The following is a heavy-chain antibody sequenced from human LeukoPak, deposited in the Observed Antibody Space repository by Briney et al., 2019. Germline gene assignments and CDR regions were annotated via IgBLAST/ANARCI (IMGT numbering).Heavy chain of an antibody. V-gene: IGHV3-23*01. D-gene: IGHD6-19*01. CDR3: AKERELVVTGNYFDY. CDR2: ISGSRST. CDR1: ALTFSSYA. Sequence: PGGSLRLSRAASALTFSSYAMSWVRQAPGKGLEWVSAISGSRSTYYADSVKGRFTISRDNSKNTLYLQMNSLRAEDTAVYYCAKERELVVTGNYFDYWGQGTLVTVSS. J-gene: IGHJ4*02.